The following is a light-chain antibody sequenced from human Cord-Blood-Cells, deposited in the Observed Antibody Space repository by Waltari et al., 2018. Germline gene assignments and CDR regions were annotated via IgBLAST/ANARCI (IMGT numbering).Light chain of an antibody. CDR3: SSYTSSSTWV. Sequence: QSALTQPASVSGSPGQSIPISCTGTSSDVGGYNYVSWYQQHPGKASKLMIYEVSNRPSGVSNRFSGSKSGNTASLTISGLQAEDEADYYCSSYTSSSTWVFGGGTKLTVL. CDR1: SSDVGGYNY. J-gene: IGLJ3*02. CDR2: EVS. V-gene: IGLV2-14*01.